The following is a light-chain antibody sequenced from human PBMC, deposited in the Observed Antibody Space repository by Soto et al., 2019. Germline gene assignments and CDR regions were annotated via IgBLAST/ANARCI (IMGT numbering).Light chain of an antibody. CDR3: LQYGTFPRT. CDR2: GAS. V-gene: IGKV3-15*01. CDR1: QSVSSN. Sequence: EIVMTQSPATLSVSPGERATLSCGASQSVSSNLAWYQQKPGQAPRLLIYGASTRATGIPARFSGSGSGTDFTLTISRLEPEDFAVYYCLQYGTFPRTFGQGTKVDIK. J-gene: IGKJ1*01.